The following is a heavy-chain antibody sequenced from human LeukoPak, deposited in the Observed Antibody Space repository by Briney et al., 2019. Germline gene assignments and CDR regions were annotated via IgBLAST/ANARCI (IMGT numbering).Heavy chain of an antibody. CDR2: IYHSGST. CDR3: ARAPYSSGSFDY. CDR1: GGSISSGGYS. D-gene: IGHD6-19*01. Sequence: PSETLSLTCAVSGGSISSGGYSWSWIQQPPGKGLEWIGYIYHSGSTYYNPSLKSRVTISVDRSKNQFSLKLSSVTAADTAVYYCARAPYSSGSFDYWGQGTLVTVSS. J-gene: IGHJ4*02. V-gene: IGHV4-30-2*01.